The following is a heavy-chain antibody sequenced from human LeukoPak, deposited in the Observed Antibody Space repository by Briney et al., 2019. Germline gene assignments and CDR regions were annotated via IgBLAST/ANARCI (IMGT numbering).Heavy chain of an antibody. D-gene: IGHD3-16*01. CDR1: GFTFGDYA. CDR2: ISGSGGYT. CDR3: ASGGYGNYNYYYYYMDV. J-gene: IGHJ6*03. V-gene: IGHV3-23*01. Sequence: PDRSLRLSCAASGFTFGDYAMHWVRQAPGKGLEWVSAISGSGGYTYYADSVKGRFTISRDNSKNTLYLQMNSLRAEDTAVYYCASGGYGNYNYYYYYMDVWGKGTTVTVS.